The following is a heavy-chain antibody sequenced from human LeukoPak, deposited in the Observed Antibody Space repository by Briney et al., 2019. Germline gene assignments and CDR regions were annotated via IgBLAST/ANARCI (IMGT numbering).Heavy chain of an antibody. V-gene: IGHV1-8*01. D-gene: IGHD1-14*01. CDR2: MNPNNSDI. CDR3: VRVPPGTTIYAY. CDR1: GYTFTSYH. J-gene: IGHJ4*02. Sequence: ASVKVSCKASGYTFTSYHINWVRQATGQGLEWVGWMNPNNSDIGYAQKFQGRVTMTRNTSIGTAYMEQSSLRSEDTAIYYCVRVPPGTTIYAYWGQGTLVTVSS.